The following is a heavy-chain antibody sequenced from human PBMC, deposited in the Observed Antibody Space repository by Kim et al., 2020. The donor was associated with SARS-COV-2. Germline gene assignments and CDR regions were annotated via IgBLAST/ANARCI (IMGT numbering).Heavy chain of an antibody. Sequence: ASVKVSCKASVYTFTSYGISWVRQAPGQGLEWMGWISAYNGNTNYAQKLQGRVTMTTDTSTSTAYMELRSLRSDDTAVYYCARVVYYYDSSGWGDYWGQGTLVTVSS. D-gene: IGHD3-22*01. CDR3: ARVVYYYDSSGWGDY. V-gene: IGHV1-18*04. J-gene: IGHJ4*02. CDR2: ISAYNGNT. CDR1: VYTFTSYG.